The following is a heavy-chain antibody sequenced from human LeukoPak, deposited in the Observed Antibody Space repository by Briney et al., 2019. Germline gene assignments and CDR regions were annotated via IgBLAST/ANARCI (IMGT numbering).Heavy chain of an antibody. CDR1: GFTFDDYT. CDR2: ISWNGATT. CDR3: ARVSGGYCSSTSCYGYY. V-gene: IGHV3-43*01. D-gene: IGHD2-2*01. J-gene: IGHJ4*02. Sequence: PGGSLRLSCAASGFTFDDYTMHWVRQAPGKGLEWVSLISWNGATTYYADSVRGRFTISRDNAKNSLYLQMNSLRAEDTAVYYCARVSGGYCSSTSCYGYYWGQGTLVTVSS.